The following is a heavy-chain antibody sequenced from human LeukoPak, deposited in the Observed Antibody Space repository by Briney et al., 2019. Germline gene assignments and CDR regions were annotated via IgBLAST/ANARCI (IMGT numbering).Heavy chain of an antibody. CDR2: MNKDGSEK. CDR1: GFILSNHW. Sequence: PGGSLRVSCAASGFILSNHWMTWVRQAPGKGPEWVANMNKDGSEKYYVDSVKGRFTISRDTAKNSLYLQMNNLRAEDTALYYCARNNDMDVWSQGTTVIVSS. V-gene: IGHV3-7*03. CDR3: ARNNDMDV. J-gene: IGHJ6*02. D-gene: IGHD1/OR15-1a*01.